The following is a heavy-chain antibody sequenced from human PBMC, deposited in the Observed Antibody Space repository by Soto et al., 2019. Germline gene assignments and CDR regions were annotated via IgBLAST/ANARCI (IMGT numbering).Heavy chain of an antibody. Sequence: QITLKESGPTLVKPTQTLTLTCTFSGFSLSNSGVGVGWIRQPPGKALEWLAVIYWDDDKRYSPSLKSRLTXTXHXXKHQVVLTMTNMDPADTATYFCAHGGGRGTNWFDPWGQGTLVTVSS. J-gene: IGHJ5*02. CDR2: IYWDDDK. D-gene: IGHD2-15*01. CDR3: AHGGGRGTNWFDP. V-gene: IGHV2-5*02. CDR1: GFSLSNSGVG.